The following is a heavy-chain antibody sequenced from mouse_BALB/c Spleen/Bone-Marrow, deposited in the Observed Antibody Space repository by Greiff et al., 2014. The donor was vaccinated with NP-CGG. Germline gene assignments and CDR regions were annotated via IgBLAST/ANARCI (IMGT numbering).Heavy chain of an antibody. V-gene: IGHV5-12-1*01. CDR2: ISSGDGST. CDR1: GFAFSSYD. CDR3: AREVLRDYFDY. D-gene: IGHD1-1*01. J-gene: IGHJ2*01. Sequence: VQLKESGGGLVKPGGSLKLSCAASGFAFSSYDMSWVRQTPEKRLEWVAYISSGDGSTYYPDTVKGRFTISRDNAKNTLYLQMSSLKSEDTAMYYCAREVLRDYFDYWGQGTTFTVSS.